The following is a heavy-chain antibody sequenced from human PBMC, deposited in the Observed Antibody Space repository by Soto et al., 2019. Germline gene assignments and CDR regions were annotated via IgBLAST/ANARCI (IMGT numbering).Heavy chain of an antibody. CDR1: GLTFSSYA. CDR3: AKNWRWLQSGTIYYFDY. CDR2: ISGSGRET. V-gene: IGHV3-23*01. J-gene: IGHJ4*02. D-gene: IGHD1-1*01. Sequence: EVQLLESGGGLVQPGGSLRLSCAASGLTFSSYAMSWVRQAPGKGLEWVSAISGSGRETYYPDSAKGRFTISRDNSKNTLYLQMNSLRAEDTAVYYCAKNWRWLQSGTIYYFDYWGQGTLVAVSS.